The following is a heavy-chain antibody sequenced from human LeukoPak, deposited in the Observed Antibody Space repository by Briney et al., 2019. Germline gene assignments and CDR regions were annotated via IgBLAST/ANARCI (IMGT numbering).Heavy chain of an antibody. D-gene: IGHD1-26*01. V-gene: IGHV3-48*03. CDR2: ITSSGSAK. CDR1: GSTFSTYE. CDR3: ARVRAGTYGLHAFDI. J-gene: IGHJ3*02. Sequence: PGGSLRLSCAASGSTFSTYEMNWVRQAPGQGLEWLSYITSSGSAKYRADSVKGRFTISRDNAKNSLYLQMNSLRAEDTTVYYCARVRAGTYGLHAFDIWGQGTMVTVSS.